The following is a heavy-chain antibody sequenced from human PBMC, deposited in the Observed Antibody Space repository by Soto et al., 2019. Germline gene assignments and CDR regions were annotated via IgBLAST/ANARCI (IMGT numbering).Heavy chain of an antibody. Sequence: EVQLVESGGDLVQPGGSLRLSCSASGFSFSDYAMNWVRQAPGKGLEWISYIARSGGSIYYADSVKGRFTISRENANNVLSLQMNSLRAEDTAVYYCVRDDKWAFDYWGQGTLVTVSS. J-gene: IGHJ4*02. CDR1: GFSFSDYA. CDR3: VRDDKWAFDY. CDR2: IARSGGSI. V-gene: IGHV3-48*03. D-gene: IGHD1-26*01.